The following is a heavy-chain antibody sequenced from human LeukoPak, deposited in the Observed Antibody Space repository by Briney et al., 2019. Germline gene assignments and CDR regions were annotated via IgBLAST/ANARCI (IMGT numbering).Heavy chain of an antibody. CDR1: GGTFSLYA. CDR3: ARGGYSGYDPNYFNY. J-gene: IGHJ4*02. D-gene: IGHD5-12*01. Sequence: ASVTVSCKASGGTFSLYAIGWVRQAPGQGLEWMGGIIPVYGAANYAQKFQGGVTIATDESTSTAYMELSSLRSDDTAVYYCARGGYSGYDPNYFNYWGQGTLVTVSS. V-gene: IGHV1-69*05. CDR2: IIPVYGAA.